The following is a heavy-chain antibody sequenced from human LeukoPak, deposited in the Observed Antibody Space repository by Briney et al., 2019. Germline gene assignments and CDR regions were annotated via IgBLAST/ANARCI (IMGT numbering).Heavy chain of an antibody. CDR2: ISGSGDST. D-gene: IGHD3-10*01. J-gene: IGHJ4*02. CDR1: GFTFDDYA. V-gene: IGHV3-23*01. CDR3: ARDRGSIDY. Sequence: GGSLRLSCAASGFTFDDYAMRWVRQAPGKGLEWVSGISGSGDSTYYADSVKGRFTISRDNSKNTLYLQMNSLRAEDTAVYYCARDRGSIDYWGQGTLVTVSS.